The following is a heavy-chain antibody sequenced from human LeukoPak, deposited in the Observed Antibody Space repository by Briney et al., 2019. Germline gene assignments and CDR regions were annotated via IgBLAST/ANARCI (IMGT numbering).Heavy chain of an antibody. D-gene: IGHD5-12*01. Sequence: PGGSLRLSCAASGFSVNMSWVRQAPGQGLEWGSGLYSSGYTKYAVSVKGRFSISRDPSENTLSLPMYSLRAEDSAVYYCAAKGNGYTGTYVFAHWGRGTPVTVSS. CDR2: LYSSGYT. V-gene: IGHV3-66*01. CDR1: GFSVN. CDR3: AAKGNGYTGTYVFAH. J-gene: IGHJ4*02.